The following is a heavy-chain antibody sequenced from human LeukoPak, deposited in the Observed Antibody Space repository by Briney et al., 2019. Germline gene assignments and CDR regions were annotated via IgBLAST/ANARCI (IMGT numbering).Heavy chain of an antibody. J-gene: IGHJ4*02. CDR2: ISGSGGST. CDR1: GFTFSSYT. D-gene: IGHD3-22*01. V-gene: IGHV3-23*01. Sequence: PGGSLRLSCAASGFTFSSYTMNWVRQAPGKGLEWVSDISGSGGSTYYADSVKGHFTMSRDNSKNTLYLQMSSLRSEDTAVYYCARAYGYYYGGELDYWGQGTLVTVSS. CDR3: ARAYGYYYGGELDY.